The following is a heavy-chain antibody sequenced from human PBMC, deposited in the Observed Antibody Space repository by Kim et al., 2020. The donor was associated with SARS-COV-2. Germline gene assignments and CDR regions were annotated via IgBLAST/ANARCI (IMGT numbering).Heavy chain of an antibody. CDR2: INWNGGST. CDR1: GFTFDDYG. J-gene: IGHJ4*02. Sequence: GGSLRLSCAASGFTFDDYGMSWVRQAPGKGLEWVSGINWNGGSTGYADSVKGRFTISRDNAKNSLYLQMNSLRAEDTALYHCARDSPPYCGGDCYPEYWGQGTLVTVSS. V-gene: IGHV3-20*01. CDR3: ARDSPPYCGGDCYPEY. D-gene: IGHD2-21*02.